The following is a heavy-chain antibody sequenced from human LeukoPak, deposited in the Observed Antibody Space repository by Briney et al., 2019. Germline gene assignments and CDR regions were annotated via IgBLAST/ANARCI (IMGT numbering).Heavy chain of an antibody. CDR2: TYYRSKWYN. Sequence: SQTLSLTCAISGDSVSSNSAAWNRIRQSPSRGLEWLGRTYYRSKWYNDHAVSVTGRITINPDTSKNQFSLQLNSVTPEDTAVYYCAREGSYWYFDLWGRGTLVTVSS. J-gene: IGHJ2*01. CDR3: AREGSYWYFDL. D-gene: IGHD2-15*01. CDR1: GDSVSSNSAA. V-gene: IGHV6-1*01.